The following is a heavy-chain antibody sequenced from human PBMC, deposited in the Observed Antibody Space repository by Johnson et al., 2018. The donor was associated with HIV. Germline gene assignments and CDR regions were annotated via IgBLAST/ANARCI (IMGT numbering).Heavy chain of an antibody. J-gene: IGHJ3*02. CDR3: AKGHWELLGGGDAFDI. D-gene: IGHD1-26*01. V-gene: IGHV3-20*04. Sequence: VQLVESGGGVVRPGGSLRLSCAASGFTFDDYGMSWVRQAPGKGLEWVSGINSDGSSTSYADSVKGRFTISRDNAKNTLYLQMNSLRAEDTALYYCAKGHWELLGGGDAFDIWGQGTMVSVSS. CDR2: INSDGSST. CDR1: GFTFDDYG.